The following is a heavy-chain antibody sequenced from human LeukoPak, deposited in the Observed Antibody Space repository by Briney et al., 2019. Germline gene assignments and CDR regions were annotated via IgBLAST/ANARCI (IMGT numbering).Heavy chain of an antibody. CDR2: MNPNSGNT. V-gene: IGHV1-8*03. CDR1: GYAFTSYD. CDR3: ARGGAYYDSSGYYY. J-gene: IGHJ4*02. Sequence: ASVKVSCKASGYAFTSYDINWVRQATGQGLEWMGWMNPNSGNTGYAQKFQGRVTITRNTSISTAYMELSSLRSEDTAVYYCARGGAYYDSSGYYYWGQGTLVTVSS. D-gene: IGHD3-22*01.